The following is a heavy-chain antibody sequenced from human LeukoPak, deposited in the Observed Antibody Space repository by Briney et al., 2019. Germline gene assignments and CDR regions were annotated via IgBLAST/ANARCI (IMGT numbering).Heavy chain of an antibody. CDR1: GGSISRSSYY. Sequence: PSETLSLTCTVSGGSISRSSYYWGWIRQPPGKGLEWIGSIYYSGSTYYNPSLKSRVTISVDTSKNQFSLKLSSVTAADTAVYYCARHGRSTTTYIDYWGQGTLVTVSS. J-gene: IGHJ4*02. CDR3: ARHGRSTTTYIDY. D-gene: IGHD5/OR15-5a*01. V-gene: IGHV4-39*01. CDR2: IYYSGST.